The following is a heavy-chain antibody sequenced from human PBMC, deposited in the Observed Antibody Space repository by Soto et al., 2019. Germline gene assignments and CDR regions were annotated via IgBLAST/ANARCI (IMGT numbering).Heavy chain of an antibody. CDR2: IYPGDSDT. CDR1: GGSFIGYC. CDR3: ARATTVTSSFFYYGLDV. J-gene: IGHJ6*02. V-gene: IGHV5-51*01. Sequence: ESLRITWRVSGGSFIGYCCGWIRQKPGKGLEWMGIIYPGDSDTRYSPSFQGQVTISADTSQNQFSLHLTSVIAADSASYFCARATTVTSSFFYYGLDVWGQGTTVTASS. D-gene: IGHD4-17*01.